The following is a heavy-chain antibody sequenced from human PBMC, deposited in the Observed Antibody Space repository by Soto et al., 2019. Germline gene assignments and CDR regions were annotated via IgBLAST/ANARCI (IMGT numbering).Heavy chain of an antibody. CDR2: IYYSGST. V-gene: IGHV4-61*01. D-gene: IGHD6-6*01. Sequence: KTSETLSLTCTVSGGSVSSGSYYWSWIRQPPGKGLEWIGYIYYSGSTNYNPSLKSRVTISVDTSKNQFSLKLSSVTAADTAVYYCARAAPSRISSYGMDVWGQGTTVTVSS. CDR1: GGSVSSGSYY. J-gene: IGHJ6*02. CDR3: ARAAPSRISSYGMDV.